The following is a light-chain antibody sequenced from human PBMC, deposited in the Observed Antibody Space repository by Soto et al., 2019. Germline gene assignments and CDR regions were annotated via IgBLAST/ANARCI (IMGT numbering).Light chain of an antibody. CDR3: HVWDSSSDHYV. CDR1: NIGGKS. CDR2: DDS. V-gene: IGLV3-21*02. Sequence: SYELTQPPSVSVAPGQTARITCGGNNIGGKSVHWYQQKPGQAPVLVVYDDSDRPSGIPDRFSGSNSGDTATLTIRRVEVGDEADYYCHVWDSSSDHYVFGTGTKLTVL. J-gene: IGLJ1*01.